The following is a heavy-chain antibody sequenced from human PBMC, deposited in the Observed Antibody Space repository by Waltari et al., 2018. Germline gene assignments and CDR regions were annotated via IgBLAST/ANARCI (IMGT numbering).Heavy chain of an antibody. Sequence: EVQLVESGGGLVQPGGSMRLACAASGFGCGDSWMSWVRQAPGKGLEWLANIRYDGGVKDIVDSVKGRFTVSRDNAENSLFLHMNSLRVEDTAVYYCARENYNGAAGDYWGQGTLVTVAS. CDR3: ARENYNGAAGDY. V-gene: IGHV3-7*01. CDR1: GFGCGDSW. J-gene: IGHJ4*02. CDR2: IRYDGGVK. D-gene: IGHD6-13*01.